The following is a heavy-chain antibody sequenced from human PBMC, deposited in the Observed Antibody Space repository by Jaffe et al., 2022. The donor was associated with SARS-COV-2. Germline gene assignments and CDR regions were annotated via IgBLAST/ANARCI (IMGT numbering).Heavy chain of an antibody. Sequence: QVQLQQWGAGLLKPSETLSLTCAVYGGSFSGYYWSWIRQPPGKGLEWIGEINHSGSTNYNPSLKSRVTISVDTSKNQFSLKLSSVTAADTAVYYCARGTTVTMNSRPGWFDPWGQGTLVTVSS. CDR1: GGSFSGYY. D-gene: IGHD4-17*01. CDR2: INHSGST. CDR3: ARGTTVTMNSRPGWFDP. V-gene: IGHV4-34*01. J-gene: IGHJ5*02.